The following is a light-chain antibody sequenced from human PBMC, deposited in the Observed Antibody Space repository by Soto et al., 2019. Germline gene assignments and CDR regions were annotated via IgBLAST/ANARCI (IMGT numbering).Light chain of an antibody. Sequence: DIQMTLSPSSLSASVGDRVTITCRASQSIDRYLNWYQQKPGTAPKLLISGASSLRSGVPSRFSGSGSGTDFTLTINSLQPEDLATYYCQQGSRTLTFGGGTKVDIK. V-gene: IGKV1-39*01. CDR3: QQGSRTLT. CDR1: QSIDRY. CDR2: GAS. J-gene: IGKJ4*01.